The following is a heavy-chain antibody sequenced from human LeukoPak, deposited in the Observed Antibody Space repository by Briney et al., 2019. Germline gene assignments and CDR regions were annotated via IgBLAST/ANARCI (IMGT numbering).Heavy chain of an antibody. CDR1: GYTFTGYY. CDR3: ARTPYCGGDCYSHYFDY. Sequence: GASVKVSCKASGYTFTGYYMHWVRQAPGQGLEWMGWINPNSGGTNYAQKFQGRVTMTRDTSIGTAYMELSRLRSDDTAVYYCARTPYCGGDCYSHYFDYWGQGTLVTVSS. J-gene: IGHJ4*02. CDR2: INPNSGGT. V-gene: IGHV1-2*02. D-gene: IGHD2-21*02.